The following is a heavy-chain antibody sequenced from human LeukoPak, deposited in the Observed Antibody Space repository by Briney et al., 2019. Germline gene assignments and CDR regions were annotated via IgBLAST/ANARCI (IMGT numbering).Heavy chain of an antibody. J-gene: IGHJ3*02. Sequence: PSETLSLTCTVSGGSISSSSYYWSWIRQPPGKGLEWIGYIYYSGSTNYNPSLKSRVTISVDTSKNQFSLKLSSVTAADTAVYYCARHGGSWQADAFDIWGQGTMVTVSS. D-gene: IGHD6-13*01. CDR1: GGSISSSSYY. CDR2: IYYSGST. CDR3: ARHGGSWQADAFDI. V-gene: IGHV4-61*05.